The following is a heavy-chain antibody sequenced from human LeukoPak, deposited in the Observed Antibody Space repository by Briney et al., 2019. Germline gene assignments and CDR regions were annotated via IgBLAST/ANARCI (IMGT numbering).Heavy chain of an antibody. Sequence: GGSLRLSCTASGFTFSSYGMSWVRQAPGKGLEWVTAIASGGITYYTDSGRGRFIISRDNSKNTLYLQMNSLRAEDTAIYYCARDSGVISASGWFDPWGQGTLVTVSS. V-gene: IGHV3-23*01. D-gene: IGHD6-13*01. CDR2: IASGGIT. J-gene: IGHJ5*02. CDR1: GFTFSSYG. CDR3: ARDSGVISASGWFDP.